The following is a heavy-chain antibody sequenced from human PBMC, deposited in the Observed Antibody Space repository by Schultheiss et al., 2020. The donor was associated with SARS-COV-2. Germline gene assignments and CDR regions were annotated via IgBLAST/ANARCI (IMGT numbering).Heavy chain of an antibody. CDR1: GFTFSSYG. Sequence: GGSLRLSCAASGFTFSSYGMHWVRQAPGKGLEWVAVIWYDGSNKYYADSVKGRFTISRDNSKNTLYLQMNSLRAEDTAVYYCARDEGRSGHTPLDYWGQGTLVTVSS. V-gene: IGHV3-33*01. J-gene: IGHJ4*02. CDR2: IWYDGSNK. D-gene: IGHD2-15*01. CDR3: ARDEGRSGHTPLDY.